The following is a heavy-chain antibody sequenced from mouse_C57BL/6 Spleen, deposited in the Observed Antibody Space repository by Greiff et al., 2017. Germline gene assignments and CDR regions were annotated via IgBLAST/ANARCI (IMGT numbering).Heavy chain of an antibody. CDR2: IYPGSGST. V-gene: IGHV1-55*01. J-gene: IGHJ4*01. D-gene: IGHD1-1*01. CDR1: GYTFTSYW. Sequence: QVQLQQPGAELVKPGASVKMSCKASGYTFTSYWITWVKQRPGQGLEWIGDIYPGSGSTNYNEKFKSKATLTVDTSSSTAYMQLSSLTSDDSAVYYCARLDGSSDAMDYWGQGTSVTVSS. CDR3: ARLDGSSDAMDY.